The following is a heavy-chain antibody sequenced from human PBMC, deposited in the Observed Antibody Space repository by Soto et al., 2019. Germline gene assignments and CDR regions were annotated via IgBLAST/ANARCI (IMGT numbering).Heavy chain of an antibody. CDR2: IIPMFGTP. Sequence: QVQLVQSGTEVKKSGSSVKVSCKASGDTFTNFAISWMRQAPGQGLEWMGGIIPMFGTPNYAQKFQGSFTIPADRSTSTAYLELRSLRSEDTAVYYCARGIRGYTGYDGGGAFDIWGQGTMVTVSS. J-gene: IGHJ3*02. CDR3: ARGIRGYTGYDGGGAFDI. V-gene: IGHV1-69*06. D-gene: IGHD5-12*01. CDR1: GDTFTNFA.